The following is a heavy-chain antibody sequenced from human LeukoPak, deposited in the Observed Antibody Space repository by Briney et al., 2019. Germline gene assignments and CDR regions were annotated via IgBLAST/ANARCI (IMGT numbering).Heavy chain of an antibody. V-gene: IGHV3-33*01. J-gene: IGHJ4*02. D-gene: IGHD6-13*01. CDR3: ARGPSSSWYYFDY. CDR2: IWYDGSNK. CDR1: GFTFSSYG. Sequence: GRSLRLSCAASGFTFSSYGMHWVRQAPGKGLEWVAVIWYDGSNKYYADSVKGRFTISRDNSKNTLYLQMNSLRAEDTAVYYCARGPSSSWYYFDYWGQGTLVTVSS.